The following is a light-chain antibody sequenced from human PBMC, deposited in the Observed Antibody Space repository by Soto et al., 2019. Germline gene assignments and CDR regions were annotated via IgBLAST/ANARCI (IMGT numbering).Light chain of an antibody. J-gene: IGKJ2*01. CDR3: LLYFSPDRYT. CDR2: GAS. CDR1: QSVTSSH. Sequence: EIVLTQTPGTLSLSPGERATLSCRASQSVTSSHLAWYQQKPGQAPRLLIYGASTRATGIPDRFSGSRCDTDFSLTIRRLDPEDFAMYYCLLYFSPDRYTFGPGTKVQIK. V-gene: IGKV3-20*01.